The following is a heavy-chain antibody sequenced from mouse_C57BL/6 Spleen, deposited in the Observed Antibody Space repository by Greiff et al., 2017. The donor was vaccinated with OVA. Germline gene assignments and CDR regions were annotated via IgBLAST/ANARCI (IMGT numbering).Heavy chain of an antibody. CDR3: ARPYYGYDGYAMDY. CDR1: GYTFTSYW. D-gene: IGHD2-9*01. CDR2: IDPSDSET. Sequence: VQLQQPGAELVRPGSSVKLSCKASGYTFTSYWMHWVKQRPIQGLEWIGNIDPSDSETHYNQKFKDKATLTVDKSSSTAYMQLSSLTSEDSAVYYCARPYYGYDGYAMDYWGQGTSVTVSS. J-gene: IGHJ4*01. V-gene: IGHV1-52*01.